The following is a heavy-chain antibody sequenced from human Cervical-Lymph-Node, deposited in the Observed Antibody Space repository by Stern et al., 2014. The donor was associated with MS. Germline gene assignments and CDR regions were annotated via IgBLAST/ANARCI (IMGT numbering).Heavy chain of an antibody. Sequence: QVTLKESGPALVKPTQTLTLTCTFSGFSLSTSGMCVSWIRQPPGKALEWLALIDLDDDKDYSTSLKTRLTISKDTSKNQVVLTMTNMDPVDTATYYCARIPLGDYEGGYYGMDVWGQGTTVTVSS. D-gene: IGHD4-17*01. V-gene: IGHV2-70*01. J-gene: IGHJ6*02. CDR1: GFSLSTSGMC. CDR2: IDLDDDK. CDR3: ARIPLGDYEGGYYGMDV.